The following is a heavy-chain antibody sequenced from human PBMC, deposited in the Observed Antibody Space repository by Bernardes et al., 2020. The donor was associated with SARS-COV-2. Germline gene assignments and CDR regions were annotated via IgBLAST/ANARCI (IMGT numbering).Heavy chain of an antibody. V-gene: IGHV5-51*01. CDR3: AREAAFCSGDTCYAGPLDY. CDR2: IYPGDSDT. J-gene: IGHJ4*02. Sequence: GESLKISCKASGYIFSDYWIGWVRQMPGQGLEWMGIIYPGDSDTRYGPSFQGQVTISADRSVSTAYLQWSSLKPSDTAIYYCAREAAFCSGDTCYAGPLDYWGRGTLVLVSS. D-gene: IGHD2-15*01. CDR1: GYIFSDYW.